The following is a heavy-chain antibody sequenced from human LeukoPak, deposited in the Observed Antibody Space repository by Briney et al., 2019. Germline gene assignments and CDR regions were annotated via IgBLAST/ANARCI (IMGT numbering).Heavy chain of an antibody. CDR3: ARAHAVVVVVAATRVFDY. J-gene: IGHJ4*02. D-gene: IGHD2-15*01. V-gene: IGHV4-34*01. CDR2: INHSGST. CDR1: GGSFSGYY. Sequence: ASETLSLTCAVYGGSFSGYYWSWIRQPPGKGLEWIGEINHSGSTNYNPSLKSRVTISVDTSKNQFSLKLSSVTAADTAVYYCARAHAVVVVVAATRVFDYWGQGTLVTVSS.